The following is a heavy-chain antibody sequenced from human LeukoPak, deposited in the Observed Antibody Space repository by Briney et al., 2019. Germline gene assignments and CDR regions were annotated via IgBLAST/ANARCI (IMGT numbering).Heavy chain of an antibody. V-gene: IGHV4-34*01. J-gene: IGHJ4*02. Sequence: SETLSLTCAVYGGSFGGYYWSWIRQPPGKGLEWIGEINHSGSTNYNPSLKSRVTISVDTSKNQFSLKLSSVTAADTAVYYCARAIVVVTANSYYFDYWGQGTLVTVSS. D-gene: IGHD2-21*02. CDR3: ARAIVVVTANSYYFDY. CDR2: INHSGST. CDR1: GGSFGGYY.